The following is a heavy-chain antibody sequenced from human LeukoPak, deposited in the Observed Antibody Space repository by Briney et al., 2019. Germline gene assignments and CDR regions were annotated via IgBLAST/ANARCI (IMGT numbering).Heavy chain of an antibody. Sequence: GGSLRLSCAASGFTFSSYDIHCFRQAPGEGREWVSLIYSGGSTYYSDSVKGRFTISRDNSKNTLYLQMNSLRAEDTAVYYCARGPSGYHNPGGQGPLVTVSS. D-gene: IGHD5-12*01. J-gene: IGHJ4*02. CDR1: GFTFSSYD. CDR3: ARGPSGYHNP. CDR2: IYSGGST. V-gene: IGHV3-66*01.